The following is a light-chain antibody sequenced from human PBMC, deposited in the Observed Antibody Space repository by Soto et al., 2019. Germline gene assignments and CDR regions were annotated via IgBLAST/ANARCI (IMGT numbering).Light chain of an antibody. CDR3: TRRTVRLPWT. J-gene: IGKJ1*01. Sequence: EIVLTQSPATLSLSPEDRATLSCRASQSIGLAIAWYRHKPGQAPRLLIFDASQMATGIPAMFSGSVSGTDFGLVYCSVTHEHFAVNYCTRRTVRLPWTLCQGNKVE. CDR2: DAS. V-gene: IGKV3-11*01. CDR1: QSIGLA.